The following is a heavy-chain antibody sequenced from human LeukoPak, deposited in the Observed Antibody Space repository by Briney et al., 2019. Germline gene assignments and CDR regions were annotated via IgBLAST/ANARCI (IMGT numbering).Heavy chain of an antibody. CDR1: GGSISSGGNY. CDR3: ARVEVIGSTRYFDY. Sequence: PSETLSLTCTVSGGSISSGGNYWSWLRQLPGKGLEWIGYIYYVGNTNYNPSLKSRLSMSVDTSKNQFSLSLTSVTAAGTAVYYCARVEVIGSTRYFDYWGQGAMVSVSS. D-gene: IGHD3-16*02. CDR2: IYYVGNT. V-gene: IGHV4-31*03. J-gene: IGHJ4*02.